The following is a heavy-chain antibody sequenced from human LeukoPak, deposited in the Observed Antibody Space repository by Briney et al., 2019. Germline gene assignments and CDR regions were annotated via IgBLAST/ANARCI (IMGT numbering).Heavy chain of an antibody. CDR3: ARATGYDATFDY. CDR1: GFTFSSYS. D-gene: IGHD6-13*01. J-gene: IGHJ4*02. V-gene: IGHV3-21*01. Sequence: GGSLRLSCAASGFTFSSYSMNWARQAPGKGLEWVSSISSSSNYIYYADSMKGRFTISRDNAKNSLYLQMNSLRAEDTAVYFCARATGYDATFDYWGQGTLVTASS. CDR2: ISSSSNYI.